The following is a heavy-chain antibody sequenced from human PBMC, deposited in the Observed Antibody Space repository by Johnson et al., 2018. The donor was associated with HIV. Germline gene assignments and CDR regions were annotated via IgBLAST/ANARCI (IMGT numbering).Heavy chain of an antibody. CDR1: GITFNNAW. V-gene: IGHV3-15*01. J-gene: IGHJ3*02. Sequence: EQLVESGGGLVKPGGSLRLSCAASGITFNNAWMSWVRQAPGKGPEWVGRIKSKPDGAAIHYAAPVKGRFTVSRDDSRNTLYLQMNSLKTEDTAVYYCTTVDSSGYHNDAFDIWGQGTMVTVSS. CDR2: IKSKPDGAAI. CDR3: TTVDSSGYHNDAFDI. D-gene: IGHD3-22*01.